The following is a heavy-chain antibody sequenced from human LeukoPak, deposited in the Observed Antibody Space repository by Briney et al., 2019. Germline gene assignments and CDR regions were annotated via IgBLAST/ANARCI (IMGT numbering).Heavy chain of an antibody. Sequence: PSETLPLTCTVSGGSISSSSYYWGWIRQPPGKGLEWIGSIYYSGSTYYNPSLKSRVTISVDTSKNQFSLRLSSVTAADTAVYSCAKMIYSNYWYFDLWGRGTLVTVSS. CDR3: AKMIYSNYWYFDL. D-gene: IGHD4-11*01. J-gene: IGHJ2*01. CDR2: IYYSGST. V-gene: IGHV4-39*01. CDR1: GGSISSSSYY.